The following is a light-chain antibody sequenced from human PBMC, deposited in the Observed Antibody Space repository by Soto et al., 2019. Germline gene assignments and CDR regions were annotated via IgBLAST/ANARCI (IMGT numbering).Light chain of an antibody. CDR1: QSVTTN. CDR2: GAS. Sequence: EIVMTQSPATLSVSPGERATLSCTASQSVTTNLAWYQQKPGQTPRLLIYGASTRATGIAARFSGSGSGTEFTLTISNLQSEDFAVYYCQQYNNWPPMYTFGQGTKLEIK. CDR3: QQYNNWPPMYT. V-gene: IGKV3-15*01. J-gene: IGKJ2*01.